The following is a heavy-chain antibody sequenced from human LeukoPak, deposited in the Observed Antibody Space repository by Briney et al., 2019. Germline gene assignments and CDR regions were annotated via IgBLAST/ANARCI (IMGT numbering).Heavy chain of an antibody. CDR1: GYSISSGYY. CDR2: IYHSGST. V-gene: IGHV4-38-2*02. J-gene: IGHJ6*03. D-gene: IGHD6-19*01. CDR3: ARDRTPVAGYYYYYYMDV. Sequence: SETLSLTCTVSGYSISSGYYWGWIRQPPGKGLEWIGSIYHSGSTYYNPSLKSRVTISVDTSKNQFSLKLSSVTAADTAVYYCARDRTPVAGYYYYYYMDVWGKGTTATVSS.